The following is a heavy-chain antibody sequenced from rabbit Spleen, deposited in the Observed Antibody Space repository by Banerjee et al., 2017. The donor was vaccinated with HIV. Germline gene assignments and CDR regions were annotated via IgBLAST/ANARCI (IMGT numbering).Heavy chain of an antibody. J-gene: IGHJ4*01. CDR2: IVPIFGVT. Sequence: QEQLVESGGGLVQPGGSLKLSCKASGFDFSTYSMSWVRRTPGRGMEWIGYIVPIFGVTCYANWVNGRFTVSSHNAQNPLYLQLNSLTAADTATYFCVREMAARFKLWGPGTLVTVS. V-gene: IGHV1S47*01. D-gene: IGHD3-1*01. CDR1: GFDFSTYS. CDR3: VREMAARFKL.